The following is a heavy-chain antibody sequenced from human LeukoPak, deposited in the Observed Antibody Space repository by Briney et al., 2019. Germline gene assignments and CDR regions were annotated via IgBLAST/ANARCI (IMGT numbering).Heavy chain of an antibody. CDR3: ARADSVSSTWSSFDY. CDR2: INPSGGRT. J-gene: IGHJ4*01. D-gene: IGHD6-13*01. V-gene: IGHV1-46*01. CDR1: GYXFTNNF. Sequence: ASVKVSCKASGYXFTNNFIHWVRQAPGRGLEWMGIINPSGGRTTYAQKFQGRLTMTRDTSTSTVYMELSSLTSEDTAVYHCARADSVSSTWSSFDYWGHGTVVTVSS.